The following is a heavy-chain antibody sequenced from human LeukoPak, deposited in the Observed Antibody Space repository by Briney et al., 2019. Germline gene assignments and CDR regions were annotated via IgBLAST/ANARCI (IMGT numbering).Heavy chain of an antibody. CDR3: ARVAAAGNDAFDI. D-gene: IGHD6-13*01. CDR1: GGSVSSDGYY. J-gene: IGHJ3*02. CDR2: IYNSGST. V-gene: IGHV4-61*08. Sequence: SETLSLTCTVSGGSVSSDGYYWSWSRQPPGKGLEWIGYIYNSGSTNYNPSLKSRVTISVDTSKNQFSLKLSSVTAADTAVYFCARVAAAGNDAFDIWGQGSMVTVST.